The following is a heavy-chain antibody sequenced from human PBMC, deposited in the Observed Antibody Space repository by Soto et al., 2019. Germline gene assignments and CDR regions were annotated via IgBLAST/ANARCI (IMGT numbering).Heavy chain of an antibody. CDR1: VFIFSRYE. Sequence: GWSLRLSCASSVFIFSRYEMNWVRQAPGKGLEWVSYINTRGNIIHYADSVKGRFTISRDNAENSLYLQMNSLRAEDTAVYYCARDIDYYDSSGYQDYWGQGSLVTVSS. CDR2: INTRGNII. CDR3: ARDIDYYDSSGYQDY. D-gene: IGHD3-22*01. J-gene: IGHJ4*02. V-gene: IGHV3-48*03.